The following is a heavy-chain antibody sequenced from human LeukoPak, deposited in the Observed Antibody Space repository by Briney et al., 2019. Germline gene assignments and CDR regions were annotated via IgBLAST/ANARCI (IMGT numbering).Heavy chain of an antibody. CDR2: IYHSGST. V-gene: IGHV4-4*02. CDR3: ARVQSGWRSSGWGHFDY. D-gene: IGHD6-19*01. CDR1: GRSISSSNC. J-gene: IGHJ4*02. Sequence: PSGTLSLTCAVSGRSISSSNCWSWVRQPPGKGLEWLGEIYHSGSTNYNPSLKNRVTISVDKSKYQFSLKLSSVTAADTAVYYCARVQSGWRSSGWGHFDYWGQGTLVTVSS.